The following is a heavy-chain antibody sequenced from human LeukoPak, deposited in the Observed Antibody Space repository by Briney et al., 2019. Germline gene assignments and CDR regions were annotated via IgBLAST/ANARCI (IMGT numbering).Heavy chain of an antibody. D-gene: IGHD3-10*01. Sequence: SETLSLTCTVSGGSISSYCWSWIRQPPGKGLEWIGYIYYSGSTNYNPSLKSRVTISVDTSKNQFSLKLSSVTAADTAVYYCARGRRVPLVRGANPRRWFDPWGQGTLVTVSS. J-gene: IGHJ5*02. CDR3: ARGRRVPLVRGANPRRWFDP. V-gene: IGHV4-59*12. CDR2: IYYSGST. CDR1: GGSISSYC.